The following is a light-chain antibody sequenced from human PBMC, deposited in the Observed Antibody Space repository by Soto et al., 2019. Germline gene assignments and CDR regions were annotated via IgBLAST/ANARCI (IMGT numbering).Light chain of an antibody. J-gene: IGKJ4*01. CDR1: QGITNY. CDR2: AAS. V-gene: IGKV1-27*01. CDR3: QKYNSAPLP. Sequence: DIQMTQSPSSLSASVGDRVTITCRASQGITNYLTGYQQKPGKVPKLLIYAASTWQSGVPSRFSGSGSGTDFTLNISSRQPEDVATYYCQKYNSAPLPFGGGTKVEIK.